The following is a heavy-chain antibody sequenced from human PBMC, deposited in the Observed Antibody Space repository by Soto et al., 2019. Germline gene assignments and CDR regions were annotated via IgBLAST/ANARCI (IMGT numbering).Heavy chain of an antibody. D-gene: IGHD5-12*01. V-gene: IGHV1-3*01. CDR2: IHAGNGYT. CDR3: ARVQYSGYDFKLAFYI. CDR1: GYTFDNYA. J-gene: IGHJ3*02. Sequence: QVQLVQSGAQVKKPGASVSCKASGYTFDNYALHWVRQAPGRRLEWMGWIHAGNGYTKYSQSFQGRVTITRDTSASTVHMDLSSLRSEYTAVYCCARVQYSGYDFKLAFYIWGQGTMVTVSS.